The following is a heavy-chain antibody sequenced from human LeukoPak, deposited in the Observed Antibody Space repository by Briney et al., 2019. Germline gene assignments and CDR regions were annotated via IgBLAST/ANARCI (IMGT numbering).Heavy chain of an antibody. CDR3: ARGNGYYFDY. CDR1: GGAGSSGSYY. Sequence: SQTLSLTCTVSGGAGSSGSYYWSWIRQPAGMGLEWIGRIYTSGRTNYTPSLKSRVTISVDTSKTPFSLKLSSVTAADTAVYYCARGNGYYFDYWGQGTLVTVSS. J-gene: IGHJ4*02. V-gene: IGHV4-61*02. CDR2: IYTSGRT.